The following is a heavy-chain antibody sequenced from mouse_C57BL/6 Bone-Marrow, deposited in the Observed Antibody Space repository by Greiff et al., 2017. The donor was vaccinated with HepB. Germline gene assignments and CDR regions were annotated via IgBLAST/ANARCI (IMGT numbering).Heavy chain of an antibody. Sequence: QVQLQQSGAELARPGASVKLSCKASGYTFTSYGISWVKQSTGQGLEWIGEIYPRSGNTYYNEKFKGKATLTADKSSSTAYMELRSLTSEDSAVYFCARVGTTVVAEDYFDYWGQGTTLTVSS. CDR1: GYTFTSYG. V-gene: IGHV1-81*01. CDR2: IYPRSGNT. J-gene: IGHJ2*01. CDR3: ARVGTTVVAEDYFDY. D-gene: IGHD1-1*01.